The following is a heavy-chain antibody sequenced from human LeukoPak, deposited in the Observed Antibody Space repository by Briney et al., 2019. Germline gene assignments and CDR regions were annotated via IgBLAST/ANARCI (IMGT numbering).Heavy chain of an antibody. CDR3: ARTYYYGSGSYYDSRDGFDI. D-gene: IGHD3-10*01. J-gene: IGHJ3*02. CDR1: GGSFSNYY. CDR2: INHSGST. Sequence: PSETLSLTCAVYGGSFSNYYWTWIRQPPGKGLEWIGEINHSGSTNYSPSLKSRVTILVDTSKNQFSLRLSSVTAADTAVYYCARTYYYGSGSYYDSRDGFDIWGQGTMVTVSS. V-gene: IGHV4-34*01.